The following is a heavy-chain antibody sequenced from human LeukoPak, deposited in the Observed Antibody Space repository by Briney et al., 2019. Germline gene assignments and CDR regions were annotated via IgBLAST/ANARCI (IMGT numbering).Heavy chain of an antibody. CDR3: ARDLYDFWSGWTESNAFDI. V-gene: IGHV3-21*01. CDR2: ISSSSYI. Sequence: GGSLRLSCAASGFTFSSYSMNWVRQAPGKGLEWVSSISSSSYIYYADSVKGRFTISRDNAKNSLYLQMNSLRAEDTAVYYCARDLYDFWSGWTESNAFDIWGQGTMVTVSS. CDR1: GFTFSSYS. J-gene: IGHJ3*02. D-gene: IGHD3-3*01.